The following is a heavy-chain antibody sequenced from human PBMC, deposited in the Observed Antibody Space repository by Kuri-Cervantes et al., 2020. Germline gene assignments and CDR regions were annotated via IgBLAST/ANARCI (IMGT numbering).Heavy chain of an antibody. V-gene: IGHV3-74*01. J-gene: IGHJ4*02. Sequence: GGSLRLSCAASGFAFNSYWIHWVRQTPGKGLLWVSRINGEGSSTTYADSVKGRFTLSRDNAKNTLYLQMSSLRAEDTAVYYCARTKWELLNYFDYWGQGTLVTVSS. D-gene: IGHD1-26*01. CDR2: INGEGSST. CDR3: ARTKWELLNYFDY. CDR1: GFAFNSYW.